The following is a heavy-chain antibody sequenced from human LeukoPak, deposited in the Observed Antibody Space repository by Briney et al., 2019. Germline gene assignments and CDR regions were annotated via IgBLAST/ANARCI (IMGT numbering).Heavy chain of an antibody. D-gene: IGHD1-1*01. CDR2: TISSGESS. V-gene: IGHV3-23*01. Sequence: GGSLRLSCVATGFSFSTSDMGWVRQAPEKGLEWVSSTISSGESSQYADSVKGRFTISRDNSKHTLYLQMDSLRAEDTAVYFCANSVKRWAFQYWGQGTLATVSS. J-gene: IGHJ1*01. CDR1: GFSFSTSD. CDR3: ANSVKRWAFQY.